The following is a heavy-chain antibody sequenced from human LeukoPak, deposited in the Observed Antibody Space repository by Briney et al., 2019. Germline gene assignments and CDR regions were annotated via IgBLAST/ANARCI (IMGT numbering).Heavy chain of an antibody. CDR2: ISGSGGST. Sequence: GGSLRLSCAASGFTFSSYAMSWVRRAPGKGLEWVSAISGSGGSTYYADSVKGRFTISRDNSKNTLYLQMNSLRAEDTAVYYCAKAFYSSGWSPFDYWGQGTLVTVSS. J-gene: IGHJ4*02. D-gene: IGHD6-19*01. CDR3: AKAFYSSGWSPFDY. CDR1: GFTFSSYA. V-gene: IGHV3-23*01.